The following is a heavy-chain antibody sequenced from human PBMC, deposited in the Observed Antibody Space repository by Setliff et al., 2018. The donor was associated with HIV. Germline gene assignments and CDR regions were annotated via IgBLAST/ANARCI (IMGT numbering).Heavy chain of an antibody. Sequence: SVKVSCKASGGTLNDYAVTWVRQAPGQGLDVVGEIIPLFGTRNYVQRFQGRIAITTDESTATAYMDLSGLTSEDTAMYYCAREGLGGVVVVAAEDRYHGAFDIWGQGTMVTVSS. D-gene: IGHD2-15*01. J-gene: IGHJ3*02. CDR2: IIPLFGTR. CDR3: AREGLGGVVVVAAEDRYHGAFDI. CDR1: GGTLNDYA. V-gene: IGHV1-69*05.